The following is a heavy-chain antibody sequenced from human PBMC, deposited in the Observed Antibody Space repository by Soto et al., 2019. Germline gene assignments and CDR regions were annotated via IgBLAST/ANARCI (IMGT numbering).Heavy chain of an antibody. D-gene: IGHD5-18*01. Sequence: PSETLSLTCTVSGDSMSSSNWWNWVRQPPGKGLEWIGEAHHSGRTNYNPSLKTRVTISVDRSQNLFSLKLGSVTAADTAVYYCARHLRQLWFFNNWGQGTLVTVSS. V-gene: IGHV4-4*02. CDR2: AHHSGRT. CDR1: GDSMSSSNW. CDR3: ARHLRQLWFFNN. J-gene: IGHJ4*02.